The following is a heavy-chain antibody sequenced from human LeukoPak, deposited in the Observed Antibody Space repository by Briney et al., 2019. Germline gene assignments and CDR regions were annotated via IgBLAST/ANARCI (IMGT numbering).Heavy chain of an antibody. CDR1: GASISSYS. V-gene: IGHV4-4*07. CDR3: ARDRSNWFDP. CDR2: IYTSGST. J-gene: IGHJ5*02. Sequence: SETLSLTCTVSGASISSYSWSWIRQPAGKGLERIGRIYTSGSTNYNPSLKSRVAMSVDTSKNQFFLKLSSVTAADTAVYYCARDRSNWFDPWGQGTLVTVSS.